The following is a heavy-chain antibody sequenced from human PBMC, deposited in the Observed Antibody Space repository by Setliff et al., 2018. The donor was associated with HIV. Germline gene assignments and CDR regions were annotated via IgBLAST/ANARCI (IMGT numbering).Heavy chain of an antibody. D-gene: IGHD3-22*01. CDR2: IYPGDSDT. CDR3: ATQTYYFDSSGVIDI. J-gene: IGHJ3*02. CDR1: GYTFANYW. Sequence: GESLKISCQGSGYTFANYWIGWVRQQPGKGLEWMSIIYPGDSDTSYSPSFQGQVTISVYKSLSTVYLQWTNLKASDTAMYFCATQTYYFDSSGVIDIWGQGTPVTVS. V-gene: IGHV5-51*01.